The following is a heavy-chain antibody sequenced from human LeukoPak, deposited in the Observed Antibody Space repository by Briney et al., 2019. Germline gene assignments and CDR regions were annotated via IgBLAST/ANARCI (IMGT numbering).Heavy chain of an antibody. CDR3: ARDRGCTNGVCFPLDY. V-gene: IGHV1-46*01. CDR2: INPSGGST. J-gene: IGHJ4*02. Sequence: GASVKVSCKASGYTFTSYYMHWVRQAPGQGLEWMGIINPSGGSTSYAQKFQGRVTITADESTSTAYMELSSLRSEDTAVYYCARDRGCTNGVCFPLDYWGQGTLVTVSS. CDR1: GYTFTSYY. D-gene: IGHD2-8*01.